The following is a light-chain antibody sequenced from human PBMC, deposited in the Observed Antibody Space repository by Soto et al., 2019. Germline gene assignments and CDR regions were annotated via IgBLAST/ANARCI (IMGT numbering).Light chain of an antibody. V-gene: IGKV3-11*01. CDR2: DAS. J-gene: IGKJ5*01. CDR1: QSISSY. Sequence: ETVMTQSPATLSVSPGERATLSCRASQSISSYLAWYQQKLGQAPRLLIYDASNRATGIPARFSGSGSGTDFTLTISSLEPEDFAVYYCQHRKNWQVTFGQGTRLEI. CDR3: QHRKNWQVT.